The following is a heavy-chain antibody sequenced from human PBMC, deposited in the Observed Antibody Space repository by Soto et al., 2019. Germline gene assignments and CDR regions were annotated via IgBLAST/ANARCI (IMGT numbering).Heavy chain of an antibody. CDR1: GCAISSYY. Sequence: SDTLSLTFTVSGCAISSYYWSWIRQPPGKGLEWIGYIYYSGSTNYNPSLKSRVTISVDTSKNQFSLKLSSVTAADTAVYYCARHNHGYYDYIRGGYPHWFDPWGQGTLVTVS. D-gene: IGHD3-16*02. V-gene: IGHV4-59*08. CDR3: ARHNHGYYDYIRGGYPHWFDP. CDR2: IYYSGST. J-gene: IGHJ5*02.